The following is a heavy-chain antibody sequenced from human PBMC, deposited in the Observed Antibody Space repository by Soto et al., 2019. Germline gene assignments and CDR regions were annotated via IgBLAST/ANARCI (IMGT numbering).Heavy chain of an antibody. D-gene: IGHD2-15*01. CDR3: ARDWLGCSGDSCHPGSPGYYYYGMAV. CDR2: IYYSGST. V-gene: IGHV4-59*12. CDR1: GGSISFYH. Sequence: LSRPCTVSGGSISFYHWSWILQPPGKGLEWIGYIYYSGSTNYNPSLKSRVTISADTSKNQFSLRLTSVTAADTAVYYCARDWLGCSGDSCHPGSPGYYYYGMAVWGQGTTVTVS. J-gene: IGHJ6*02.